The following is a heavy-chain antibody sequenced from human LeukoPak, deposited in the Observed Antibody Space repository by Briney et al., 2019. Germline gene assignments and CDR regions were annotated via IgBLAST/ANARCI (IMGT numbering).Heavy chain of an antibody. CDR2: ISSSSSYI. CDR1: GFTFSSYS. D-gene: IGHD3-3*01. V-gene: IGHV3-21*01. CDR3: AREGAYYDFWSESDAFDI. J-gene: IGHJ3*02. Sequence: GGSLRLSCAASGFTFSSYSMNWVRQAPGKGLEWVSSISSSSSYIYYADSVKGRFTISRDNAKNLLYLQMNSLRAEDTAVYYCAREGAYYDFWSESDAFDIWGQGTMVTVSS.